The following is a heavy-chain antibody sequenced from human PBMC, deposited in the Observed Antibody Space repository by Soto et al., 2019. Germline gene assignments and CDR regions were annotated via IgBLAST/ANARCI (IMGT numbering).Heavy chain of an antibody. V-gene: IGHV3-48*01. CDR1: GFTFSSYS. J-gene: IGHJ4*02. Sequence: PGGSLRLSCAASGFTFSSYSMNWVRQAPGKGLEWVSYISSSSSTIYYADSVKGRFTISRDNSKNTLYLQMNSLRAEDTAVYYCATPGMNYYGSGSSYWGQGTLVTVSS. CDR2: ISSSSSTI. CDR3: ATPGMNYYGSGSSY. D-gene: IGHD3-10*01.